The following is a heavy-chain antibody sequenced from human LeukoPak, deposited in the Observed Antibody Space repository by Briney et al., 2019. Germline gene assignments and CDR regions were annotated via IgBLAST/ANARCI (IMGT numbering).Heavy chain of an antibody. CDR2: IYYSGST. D-gene: IGHD3-3*01. CDR3: ARGSKDFWSGYYAGLDYYYMDV. V-gene: IGHV4-59*01. Sequence: SETLSLTCTVSGGSISSYYWSWIRQPPGNGLEWIGYIYYSGSTNYNPSLKSRVTISVDTSKNQFSLKLSSVTAADTAVYYCARGSKDFWSGYYAGLDYYYMDVWGKGTTVTVSS. J-gene: IGHJ6*03. CDR1: GGSISSYY.